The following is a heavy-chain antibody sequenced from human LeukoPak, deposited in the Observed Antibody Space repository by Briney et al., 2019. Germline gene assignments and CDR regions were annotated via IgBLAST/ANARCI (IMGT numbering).Heavy chain of an antibody. CDR2: ISIDGSNK. V-gene: IGHV3-30-3*01. D-gene: IGHD2-21*02. J-gene: IGHJ6*02. CDR3: AKDKALAVTGTDGMDV. CDR1: GFTFTRYA. Sequence: GGSLRLSCAASGFTFTRYAMHWVRQAPGEGLEWVAIISIDGSNKYYADSVQGRFTISRDNSKNPLYLQMNSLTSEDTAVYYCAKDKALAVTGTDGMDVWGQGTTVTVSS.